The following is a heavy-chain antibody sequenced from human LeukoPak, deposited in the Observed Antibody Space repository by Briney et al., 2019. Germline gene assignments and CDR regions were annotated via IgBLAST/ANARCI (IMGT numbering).Heavy chain of an antibody. J-gene: IGHJ4*02. V-gene: IGHV3-48*01. CDR1: EFTFSSYS. Sequence: GGSLRLSCAASEFTFSSYSMNWVRQAPGKGLEWVSYITNSGNSKSYADSVKGRFTISRDNTKNSLYLQMNSLRAEDTAIYYCARAARDDGSGYSWMDYWGQGTLVIVSS. D-gene: IGHD3-22*01. CDR3: ARAARDDGSGYSWMDY. CDR2: ITNSGNSK.